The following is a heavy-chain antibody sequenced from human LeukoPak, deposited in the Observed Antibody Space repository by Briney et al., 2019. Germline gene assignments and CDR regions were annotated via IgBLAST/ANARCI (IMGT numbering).Heavy chain of an antibody. J-gene: IGHJ4*02. CDR2: INCDVSNA. V-gene: IGHV3-74*01. CDR1: GFTFSSYW. Sequence: GGSLRLSCAAPGFTFSSYWMHWVRQGPGKGLVWVSRINCDVSNARYADSVKGRFTISRDNSKNTLYLQMYSLRAEDTAVYYCARDLELVYYDSSGYDYWGQGALVIVSS. CDR3: ARDLELVYYDSSGYDY. D-gene: IGHD3-22*01.